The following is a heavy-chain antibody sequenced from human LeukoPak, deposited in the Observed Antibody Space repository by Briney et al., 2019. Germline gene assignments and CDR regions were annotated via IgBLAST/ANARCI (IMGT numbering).Heavy chain of an antibody. V-gene: IGHV3-7*04. Sequence: GGSLRLSCAVSGFTFHYWMAWVRQAPGKGLEWVANIKEDGSERHCADSVRDRFTISRDNAKSSVSLQMNSLRDDDTVVYYCARILRYQLVDYYALDVWGQGATVTVSS. CDR3: ARILRYQLVDYYALDV. J-gene: IGHJ6*02. D-gene: IGHD2-2*01. CDR2: IKEDGSER. CDR1: GFTFHYW.